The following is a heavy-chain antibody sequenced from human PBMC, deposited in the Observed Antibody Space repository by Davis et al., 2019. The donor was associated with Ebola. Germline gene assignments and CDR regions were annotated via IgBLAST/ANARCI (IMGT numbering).Heavy chain of an antibody. J-gene: IGHJ2*01. CDR3: ARDLRNCSGGSCYSGWYFHL. Sequence: MPSETLSLTCTVSGGSISSYYWSWIRQPPGKGLEWIGYIYPSGITYYRPSLKSRVAISMDRSKNQFSLNLSSVTAADTAVYYCARDLRNCSGGSCYSGWYFHLWGRGTLVTVSS. CDR1: GGSISSYY. V-gene: IGHV4-59*12. D-gene: IGHD2-15*01. CDR2: IYPSGIT.